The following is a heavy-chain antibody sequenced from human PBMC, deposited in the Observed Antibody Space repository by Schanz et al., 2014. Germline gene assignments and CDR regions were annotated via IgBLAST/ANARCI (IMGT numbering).Heavy chain of an antibody. D-gene: IGHD6-13*01. CDR1: GFTFSNHG. CDR2: IWYDGSNE. J-gene: IGHJ4*02. V-gene: IGHV3-33*01. Sequence: QVQLVESGGGVVQPGRSLRLSCAASGFTFSNHGMHWVRQSPGKGLEWVALIWYDGSNEYYADSVKGRFTISRDNPKKTLYLQMNSLRAEDTALYYCARDSGSSSWYPSDYWGQGTLXTVSS. CDR3: ARDSGSSSWYPSDY.